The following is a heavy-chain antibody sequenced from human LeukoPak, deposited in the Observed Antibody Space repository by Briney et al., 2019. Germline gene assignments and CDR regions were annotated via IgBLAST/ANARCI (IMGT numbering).Heavy chain of an antibody. CDR2: TYYSSNWYN. Sequence: SQTLSLTCAISGDSVSSNSAAWNWIRQSPSRGLEWLGRTYYSSNWYNDYAPSVKSRITITADTSKNQFSLKLSSVTAADTAVYYCARDYQGGYGDKTVDYWGQGTLVTVSS. D-gene: IGHD5-18*01. J-gene: IGHJ4*02. CDR1: GDSVSSNSAA. CDR3: ARDYQGGYGDKTVDY. V-gene: IGHV6-1*01.